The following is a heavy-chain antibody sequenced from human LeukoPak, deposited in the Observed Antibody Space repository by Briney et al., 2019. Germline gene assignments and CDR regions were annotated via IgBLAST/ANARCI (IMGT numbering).Heavy chain of an antibody. J-gene: IGHJ1*01. V-gene: IGHV4-59*08. CDR2: IYYSGST. CDR3: ARSLGCSSTSCDEYFQH. D-gene: IGHD2-2*01. CDR1: GGSISSYY. Sequence: SETLSLTCTVSGGSISSYYWSWIRQPPGKGLEWIGYIYYSGSTNYNPSLKSRVTISVDTSKNQFSLKLSSVTAADTAMYYCARSLGCSSTSCDEYFQHWGQGTLVTVSS.